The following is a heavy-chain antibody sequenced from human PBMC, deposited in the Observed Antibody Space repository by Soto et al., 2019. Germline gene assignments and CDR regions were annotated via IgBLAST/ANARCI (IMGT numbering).Heavy chain of an antibody. CDR1: GGTFSSYT. D-gene: IGHD3-3*01. J-gene: IGHJ6*03. Sequence: QVQLVQSGAEVKKPGSSVKVSCKASGGTFSSYTIRWVRQAPGQGLEWMGRINPILGIPNYAQKFQGRVTITADKSTSTAYMELSSLRSEDTAVYYCARDANYDFWSGYLHMDVWGKGTTVTVSS. V-gene: IGHV1-69*08. CDR3: ARDANYDFWSGYLHMDV. CDR2: INPILGIP.